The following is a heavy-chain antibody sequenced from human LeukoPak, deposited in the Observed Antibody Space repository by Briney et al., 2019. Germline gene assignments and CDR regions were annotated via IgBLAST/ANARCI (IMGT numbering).Heavy chain of an antibody. CDR2: IGPDGGEK. Sequence: PGGSLRLSCAPSGFICSNYWMTWVRQAPGKGLEWVANIGPDGGEKFCLDSVKGRFTFSRDNARNSLFLQMDSLRAEDTAVYYCARGVIPGTIQWSLDYWGRGTLVTVAS. J-gene: IGHJ4*02. CDR1: GFICSNYW. CDR3: ARGVIPGTIQWSLDY. V-gene: IGHV3-7*04. D-gene: IGHD2-2*02.